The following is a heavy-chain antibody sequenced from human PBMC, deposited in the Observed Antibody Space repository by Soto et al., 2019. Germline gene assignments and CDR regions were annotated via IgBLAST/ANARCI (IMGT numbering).Heavy chain of an antibody. CDR3: DRAFQYYVSSDSYIDY. CDR2: TYYRSRWYN. Sequence: SQTLSLTCAISGDSVSGNSAAWNWIRQSPSRGLEWLGRTYYRSRWYNDYAVSVKSRITVTPDTSKNQFSLHLNSVTPEETAVNYCDRAFQYYVSSDSYIDYWGQGALATVSS. D-gene: IGHD3-16*01. J-gene: IGHJ4*02. CDR1: GDSVSGNSAA. V-gene: IGHV6-1*01.